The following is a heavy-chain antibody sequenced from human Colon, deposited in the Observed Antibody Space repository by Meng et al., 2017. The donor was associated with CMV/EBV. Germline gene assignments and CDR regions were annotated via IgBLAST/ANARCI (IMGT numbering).Heavy chain of an antibody. V-gene: IGHV3-21*01. CDR3: ARDNGGYSGRWTEPYYYGMDV. CDR2: ISSSSGYI. Sequence: GGSLKISCAASGFTFSSYMMNWVRQAPGKGLEWVSAISSSSGYIYYADSVKGRFTISRDNAKDSLYLQMNSLRVEDTAVYYCARDNGGYSGRWTEPYYYGMDVWGQGTTVTVSS. J-gene: IGHJ6*02. CDR1: GFTFSSYM. D-gene: IGHD6-13*01.